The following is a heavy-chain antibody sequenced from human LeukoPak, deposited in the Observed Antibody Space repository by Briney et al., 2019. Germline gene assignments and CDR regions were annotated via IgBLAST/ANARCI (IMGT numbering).Heavy chain of an antibody. CDR1: GFTVGDYA. J-gene: IGHJ3*02. CDR3: TRDSDDILTGPAHDAFDI. V-gene: IGHV3-49*04. Sequence: GGSLRLSCTASGFTVGDYAMSWVRQAPGKGLEWVGFIRSKDYGGTTEYAASVKGRFTISRDDSKSIAYLQMTSLKTEDTAVYYCTRDSDDILTGPAHDAFDIWGQGTMVTVSS. CDR2: IRSKDYGGTT. D-gene: IGHD3-9*01.